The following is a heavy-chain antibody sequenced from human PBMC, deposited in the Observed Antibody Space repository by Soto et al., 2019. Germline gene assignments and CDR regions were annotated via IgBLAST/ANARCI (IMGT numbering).Heavy chain of an antibody. CDR1: GFNFKKFA. Sequence: EVQLLASGGGVVQPGGSLRLSCVASGFNFKKFAMSWVRQAPGEGLEWVSGISCCGGSTSYADSVKGRFSIARDDSTNTLSLQMNNLRVEDTAQYYCAKADGEQWLLPHLDKWGQGTLVTVS. CDR3: AKADGEQWLLPHLDK. J-gene: IGHJ4*02. V-gene: IGHV3-23*01. D-gene: IGHD6-19*01. CDR2: ISCCGGST.